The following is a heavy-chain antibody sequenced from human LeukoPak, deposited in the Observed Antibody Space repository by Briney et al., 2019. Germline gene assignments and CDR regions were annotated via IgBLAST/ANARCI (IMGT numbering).Heavy chain of an antibody. CDR1: GGSFSGYY. Sequence: SETLSLTCAVYGGSFSGYYWSWIRQPPGKGLEWIGEINHSGSTNYNPSLKSRVTISVDTSKNQFSLKLSSVTAAGTAVYYCARVRLRYFDWLPHGWFDPWGQGTLVTVSS. V-gene: IGHV4-34*01. CDR3: ARVRLRYFDWLPHGWFDP. D-gene: IGHD3-9*01. J-gene: IGHJ5*02. CDR2: INHSGST.